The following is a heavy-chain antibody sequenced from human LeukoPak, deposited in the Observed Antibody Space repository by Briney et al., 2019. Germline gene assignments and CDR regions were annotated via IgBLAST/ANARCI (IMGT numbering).Heavy chain of an antibody. CDR1: GFTFDDYA. CDR3: AELGITMIGGV. Sequence: PGGSLRLSCAVSGFTFDDYAMHWVRQVPGKGLEWVSGINWNSDSIGYADPVKGRFTISRDNAKNSLYLQMNSLRAEDTAVYYCAELGITMIGGVWGKGTTVTISS. CDR2: INWNSDSI. D-gene: IGHD3-10*02. V-gene: IGHV3-9*01. J-gene: IGHJ6*04.